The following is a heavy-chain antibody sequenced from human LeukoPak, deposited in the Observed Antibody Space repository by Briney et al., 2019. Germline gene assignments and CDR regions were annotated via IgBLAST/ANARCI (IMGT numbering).Heavy chain of an antibody. Sequence: QPGGSLRLSCAASGFTFSGYWMHWVRQAPGKGLVWVSRINSDGSSTSYADSVKGRFTISRDNAKNTLYLQMNSLRAEDTAVYYCARLVDDYLDAFDIWGQGTMVTVSS. D-gene: IGHD5-24*01. CDR2: INSDGSST. CDR3: ARLVDDYLDAFDI. J-gene: IGHJ3*02. V-gene: IGHV3-74*01. CDR1: GFTFSGYW.